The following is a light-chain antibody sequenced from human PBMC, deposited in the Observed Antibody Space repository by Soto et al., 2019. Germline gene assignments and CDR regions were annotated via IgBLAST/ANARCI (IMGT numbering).Light chain of an antibody. J-gene: IGKJ1*01. V-gene: IGKV1-5*03. Sequence: DFQMTQSPSTLSASVGDRVTITCRASQNIDKWLAWYQQKPGKAPKLLIYKASILQSGVPSRFSGSGSGTEFTLTINSLQPDDFATYYCQQYDTSSRTFGPGTKVEIK. CDR3: QQYDTSSRT. CDR2: KAS. CDR1: QNIDKW.